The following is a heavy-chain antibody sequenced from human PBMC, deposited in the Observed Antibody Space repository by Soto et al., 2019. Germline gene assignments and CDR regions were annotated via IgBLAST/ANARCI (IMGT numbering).Heavy chain of an antibody. Sequence: QVQLVESGGGGVQTGRSLRLSCAASGFTFTSYAIHLVRQAPGKGLESVALISHDGRDKYYGDSVKGRFTISRDNSKNTVYLQAYIRGTEDTAMYDGAKVVGSPRLLHYWGQGTMVTVSS. V-gene: IGHV3-30*18. J-gene: IGHJ4*02. CDR2: ISHDGRDK. CDR1: GFTFTSYA. CDR3: AKVVGSPRLLHY. D-gene: IGHD2-2*01.